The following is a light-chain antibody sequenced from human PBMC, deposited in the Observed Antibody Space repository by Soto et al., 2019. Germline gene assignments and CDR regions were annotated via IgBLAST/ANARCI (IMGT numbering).Light chain of an antibody. CDR2: DAS. V-gene: IGKV3-11*01. CDR3: QQRSNWWT. CDR1: QSVSSY. Sequence: EIVLTQSPATLSLSPGERATLSCRASQSVSSYLAWYQQKPGQAPRLLIYDASNRATGIPARFGGSGSGTDFTLTISSLEPEDFAVYYCQQRSNWWTFGQGTKVAIK. J-gene: IGKJ1*01.